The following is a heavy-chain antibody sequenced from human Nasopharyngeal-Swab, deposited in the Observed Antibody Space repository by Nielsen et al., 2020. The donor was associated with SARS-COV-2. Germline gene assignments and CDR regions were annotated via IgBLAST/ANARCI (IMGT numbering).Heavy chain of an antibody. D-gene: IGHD3-10*01. Sequence: GESLKISCAASGFTFRNSIMNWVRQAPGKGLEWVAVMSHDGGYKHYAVSVEGRFTISRDNSKNTLNLQMNSLRAEDTAVYYCASGEGLDYWGQGTLVTVSS. CDR1: GFTFRNSI. CDR3: ASGEGLDY. CDR2: MSHDGGYK. V-gene: IGHV3-30-3*01. J-gene: IGHJ4*02.